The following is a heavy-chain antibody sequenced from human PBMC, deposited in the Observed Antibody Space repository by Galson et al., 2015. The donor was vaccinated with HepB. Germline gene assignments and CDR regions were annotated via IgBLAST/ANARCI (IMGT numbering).Heavy chain of an antibody. Sequence: SLRLSCAASGFTFSSYWMTWVRQAPGKGLEWVAKIKHDGTEKQYVDNVRGRFTISRDNTKNSLYLQMNTLRTEDTALYYCATSRTLDYWGQGALVTVSS. J-gene: IGHJ4*02. CDR3: ATSRTLDY. V-gene: IGHV3-7*01. CDR2: IKHDGTEK. D-gene: IGHD6-13*01. CDR1: GFTFSSYW.